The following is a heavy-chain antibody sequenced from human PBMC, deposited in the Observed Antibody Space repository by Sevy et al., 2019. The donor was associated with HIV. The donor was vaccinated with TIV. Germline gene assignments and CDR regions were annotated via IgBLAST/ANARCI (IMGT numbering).Heavy chain of an antibody. CDR1: GGTFSSYA. Sequence: SVKVSCKASGGTFSSYAISWVRQAPGQGLEWMGGIIPIFGTANYAQKFQGRVTITADESTSTAYMELSSLRSEDTAVYYCARLPQDIYSSSWSYYYYYGMDVWGQGTTVTVSS. D-gene: IGHD6-13*01. V-gene: IGHV1-69*13. J-gene: IGHJ6*02. CDR3: ARLPQDIYSSSWSYYYYYGMDV. CDR2: IIPIFGTA.